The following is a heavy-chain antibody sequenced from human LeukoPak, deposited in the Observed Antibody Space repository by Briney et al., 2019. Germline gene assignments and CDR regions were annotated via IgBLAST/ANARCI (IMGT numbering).Heavy chain of an antibody. CDR3: ARDSSSWEFDY. J-gene: IGHJ4*02. D-gene: IGHD6-13*01. CDR2: INPNSGGT. CDR1: GYTFTGYY. Sequence: ASVKVSCKASGYTFTGYYMHWVRQAPGQGLEWMGWINPNSGGTNYAQKFQGRVTMTRDTSISTAYMELSSLRSEDTAVYYCARDSSSWEFDYRGQGTLVTVSS. V-gene: IGHV1-2*02.